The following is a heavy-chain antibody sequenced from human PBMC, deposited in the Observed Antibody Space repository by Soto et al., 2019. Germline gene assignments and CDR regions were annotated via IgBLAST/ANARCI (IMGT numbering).Heavy chain of an antibody. Sequence: SETLSLTCTVSGGTISSGDYHWSWIRQPPGKGLEWIGNIHNSGNIYYNPSLKSRLSIPVDTSKNQFSLKLSSVTAADTAVYYCARTLDRGLSLYRFSGLKVALDYWGQGTLVTVSS. CDR2: IHNSGNI. CDR1: GGTISSGDYH. J-gene: IGHJ4*02. V-gene: IGHV4-30-4*01. D-gene: IGHD3-16*02. CDR3: ARTLDRGLSLYRFSGLKVALDY.